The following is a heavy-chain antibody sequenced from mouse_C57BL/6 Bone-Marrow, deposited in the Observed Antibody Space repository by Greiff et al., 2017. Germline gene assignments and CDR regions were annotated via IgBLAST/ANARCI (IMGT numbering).Heavy chain of an antibody. CDR1: GYTFTDYY. J-gene: IGHJ2*01. D-gene: IGHD1-1*01. Sequence: VKLVESGAELVRPGASVKLSCKASGYTFTDYYINWVKQRPGQGLEWIARIYPGSGNTYYNEKFKGKATLTAEKSSSTAYMQLSSLTSEDSAVYFCARDYYGSPYFDHWGQGTTLTVSS. CDR3: ARDYYGSPYFDH. V-gene: IGHV1-76*01. CDR2: IYPGSGNT.